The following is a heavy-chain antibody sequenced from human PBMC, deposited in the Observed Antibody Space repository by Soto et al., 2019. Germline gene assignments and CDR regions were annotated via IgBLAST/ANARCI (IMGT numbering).Heavy chain of an antibody. CDR2: IYYSGST. J-gene: IGHJ5*02. CDR1: GGSISSYY. Sequence: SETLSLTCTVSGGSISSYYWSWIRQPPGKGLEWIGYIYYSGSTNYNPSLKSRVTISVDTSKNQFSLKLSSVTAADTAVYYCAREHLYYDFWSGYRNWFDPWGQGTLVTVSS. V-gene: IGHV4-59*01. D-gene: IGHD3-3*01. CDR3: AREHLYYDFWSGYRNWFDP.